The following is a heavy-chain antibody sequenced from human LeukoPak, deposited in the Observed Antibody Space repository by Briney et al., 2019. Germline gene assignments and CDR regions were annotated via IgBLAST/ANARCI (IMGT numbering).Heavy chain of an antibody. V-gene: IGHV4-31*03. CDR1: GGSISSGDYY. Sequence: PSETLSLTCTVSGGSISSGDYYWSWIRQHPGKGLEWIGYIYYSGSTYYNPSLKSRVTISVDTSKNQFSLKLSSVTAADTAVYYCARAAGRDAFDIWGQGTMVTVSS. D-gene: IGHD6-13*01. CDR3: ARAAGRDAFDI. CDR2: IYYSGST. J-gene: IGHJ3*02.